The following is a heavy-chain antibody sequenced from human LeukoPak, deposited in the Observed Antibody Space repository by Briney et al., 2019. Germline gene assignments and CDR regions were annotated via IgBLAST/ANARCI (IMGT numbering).Heavy chain of an antibody. CDR1: GFTFSSYA. V-gene: IGHV3-23*01. J-gene: IGHJ5*02. CDR3: GVDIVVVPGAPNWFDP. Sequence: GGSLRLSCAASGFTFSSYAMSWVRQAPGKGLEWVSAISGSGDSTYYADSVKGRFTISRDNSKNTLYLQMNSLRAEDTAVYYCGVDIVVVPGAPNWFDPWGQGILVTVSS. D-gene: IGHD2-2*01. CDR2: ISGSGDST.